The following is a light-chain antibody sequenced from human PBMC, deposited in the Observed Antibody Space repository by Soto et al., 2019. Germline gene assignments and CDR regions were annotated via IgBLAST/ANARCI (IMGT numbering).Light chain of an antibody. V-gene: IGKV3-11*01. CDR2: DAS. CDR1: QSVSSY. CDR3: QQSYNTSPIT. J-gene: IGKJ5*01. Sequence: EIVLTQSPATLSLSPGERATLSCRASQSVSSYLAWYQQKPGQAPRLLIYDASNRATGIPARFSGSGSGTDFTLTISSLEPEDFAVYYCQQSYNTSPITFGQGTRLEIK.